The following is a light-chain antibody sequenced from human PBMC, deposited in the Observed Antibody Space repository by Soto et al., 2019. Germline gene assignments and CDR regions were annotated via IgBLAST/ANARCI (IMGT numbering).Light chain of an antibody. CDR2: DVN. V-gene: IGLV2-14*03. Sequence: QSALTQPASVSGSPGQSVTISCTGASSDVGAYEHVSWYQQHPGRAPKLILYDVNNRPSGVSNHFSGSKSGNTASLVISGLQANDEADYYCSSFSSTRVPYVFGTGTKLTVL. CDR1: SSDVGAYEH. CDR3: SSFSSTRVPYV. J-gene: IGLJ1*01.